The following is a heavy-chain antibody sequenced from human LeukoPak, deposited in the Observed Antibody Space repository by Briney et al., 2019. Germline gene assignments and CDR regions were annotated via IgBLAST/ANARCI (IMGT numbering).Heavy chain of an antibody. CDR1: GFTFSSYA. Sequence: GGSLRLSCAASGFTFSSYAMSWVRQAPGKGLEWVSAISGSGGSTYYADSVKGRFTISRDNSKNTLYLQMNSLRAEDTAVYYCAKDLTGVDTAMAPYYFDYWGQGTLVTVSS. D-gene: IGHD5-18*01. J-gene: IGHJ4*02. V-gene: IGHV3-23*01. CDR3: AKDLTGVDTAMAPYYFDY. CDR2: ISGSGGST.